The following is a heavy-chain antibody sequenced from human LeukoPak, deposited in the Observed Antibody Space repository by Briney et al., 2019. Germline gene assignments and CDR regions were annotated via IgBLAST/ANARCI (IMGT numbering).Heavy chain of an antibody. CDR2: ITSTSSYI. Sequence: GGSLRLSCAASGFTFSRFTMNWVRQAPGKGLEWVSSITSTSSYIYYADSVKGRFTISRDNSKNTLYVQMNSLRAADTAVYYCAKAAGRGYNYGDYFDYWGQGTLVTVSS. CDR3: AKAAGRGYNYGDYFDY. V-gene: IGHV3-21*04. D-gene: IGHD5-18*01. CDR1: GFTFSRFT. J-gene: IGHJ4*02.